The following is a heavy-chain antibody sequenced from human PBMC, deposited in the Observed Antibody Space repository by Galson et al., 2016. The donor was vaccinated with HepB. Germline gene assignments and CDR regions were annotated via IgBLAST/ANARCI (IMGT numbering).Heavy chain of an antibody. D-gene: IGHD3-22*01. J-gene: IGHJ4*02. Sequence: QSGAEVKKPGESLKIACKASGYKFSTYWIAWVRQAPGQGLQWMGRIIPIFDSANYAQKFQDRVAITVDKSTSTAYMALSSLRSEDTAVFYCARQDSYDSTGLGYWGQGTLVTVSS. CDR2: IIPIFDSA. CDR3: ARQDSYDSTGLGY. V-gene: IGHV1-69*04. CDR1: GYKFSTYW.